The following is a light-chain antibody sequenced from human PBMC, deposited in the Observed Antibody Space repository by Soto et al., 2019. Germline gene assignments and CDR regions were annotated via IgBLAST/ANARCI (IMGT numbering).Light chain of an antibody. CDR2: GAS. CDR1: QSVGSD. CDR3: QQHGSSYPWT. Sequence: DIVLTHSPATLSFSPWNRSTLSSSASQSVGSDLAWYQQKPGQAPRLLIYGASSRAPGIPDRFSGSGSGTDFTLTIRRLEPEDFAVYYCQQHGSSYPWTFGQGTKVDIK. J-gene: IGKJ1*01. V-gene: IGKV3-20*01.